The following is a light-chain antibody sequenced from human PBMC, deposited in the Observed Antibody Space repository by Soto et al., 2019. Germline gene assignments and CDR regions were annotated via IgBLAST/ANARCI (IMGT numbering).Light chain of an antibody. Sequence: DLQLTQSPSSLSASVGDRVTITCRASQPISSHLNWFQQKPGKAPRLLIYAGSRLLGGVPLMFSASGSGTDFTLTISSLQPEDFATYFCQKSYTIPWTFGQGTKVEIK. CDR1: QPISSH. J-gene: IGKJ1*01. CDR3: QKSYTIPWT. CDR2: AGS. V-gene: IGKV1-39*01.